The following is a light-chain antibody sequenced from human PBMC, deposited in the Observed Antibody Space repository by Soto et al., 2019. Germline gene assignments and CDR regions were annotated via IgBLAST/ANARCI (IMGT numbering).Light chain of an antibody. Sequence: QSVLTQPPSVSAAPGQKVALSCSGSSSNIGTYYVSWYQHVPGAAPKLLIYDNNERPSGIPDRFSGSKSGTSATLDITGLQTEDEADYHCGTWDSSLSAVVFGGGTKLTVL. J-gene: IGLJ2*01. CDR3: GTWDSSLSAVV. V-gene: IGLV1-51*01. CDR2: DNN. CDR1: SSNIGTYY.